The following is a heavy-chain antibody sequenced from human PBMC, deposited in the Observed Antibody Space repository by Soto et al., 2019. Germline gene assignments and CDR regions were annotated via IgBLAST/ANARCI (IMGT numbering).Heavy chain of an antibody. Sequence: QVQLVQSGAEVKKPGASVKVSCKASGYTFTSYGISWVRQAPGQGLEWMGRISGYDGNSNYAQNLQGTVTMTTDTSTSTAYMELRSPRSDDTAVYYCATDAIQDIVVVVVAPEGLGYWGQGTLVTVSS. CDR1: GYTFTSYG. D-gene: IGHD2-15*01. CDR2: ISGYDGNS. J-gene: IGHJ4*02. V-gene: IGHV1-18*01. CDR3: ATDAIQDIVVVVVAPEGLGY.